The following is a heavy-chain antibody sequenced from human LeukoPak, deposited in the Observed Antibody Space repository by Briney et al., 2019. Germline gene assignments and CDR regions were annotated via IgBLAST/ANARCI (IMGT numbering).Heavy chain of an antibody. J-gene: IGHJ4*02. CDR1: GASISSNNSW. Sequence: TTSRTLSLTCAVSGASISSNNSWWSWVRQPPGKGLEWIGEIYHSGSTNYNPSLKSRVTMSVDKSKNQFSLKLSSVTAADTAVYYCASAEPRGIIWYPYWGQGTLVTVSS. CDR3: ASAEPRGIIWYPY. CDR2: IYHSGST. V-gene: IGHV4-4*02. D-gene: IGHD6-13*01.